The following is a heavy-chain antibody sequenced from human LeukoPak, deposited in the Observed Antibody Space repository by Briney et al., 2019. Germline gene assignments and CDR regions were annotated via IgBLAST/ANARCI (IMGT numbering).Heavy chain of an antibody. Sequence: GGSLRLSCAASGFTFSDYYMSWIRQAPGKGLEWVSYISGGSSAIYYADSLKGRFTVSRDNAKNSLYLLMNSLRAEDTAVYYCARRGSGRHFDFWGQGTLVTVSS. CDR2: ISGGSSAI. CDR1: GFTFSDYY. V-gene: IGHV3-11*01. D-gene: IGHD2-15*01. J-gene: IGHJ4*02. CDR3: ARRGSGRHFDF.